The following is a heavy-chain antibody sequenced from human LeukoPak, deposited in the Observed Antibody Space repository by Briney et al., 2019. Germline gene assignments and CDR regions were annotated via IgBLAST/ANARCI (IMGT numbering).Heavy chain of an antibody. CDR2: ISGSGSST. J-gene: IGHJ4*02. D-gene: IGHD5-24*01. Sequence: PGGSLRLSCAVSGFTFSNNVMSWVRQAPGKGLEWVSAISGSGSSTYYADSVKGRFTISRDNAKNTLYLQMNSLRAEDTAVYYCARTPLEYGGYNFGGFDYWGQGTLVTVSS. V-gene: IGHV3-23*01. CDR1: GFTFSNNV. CDR3: ARTPLEYGGYNFGGFDY.